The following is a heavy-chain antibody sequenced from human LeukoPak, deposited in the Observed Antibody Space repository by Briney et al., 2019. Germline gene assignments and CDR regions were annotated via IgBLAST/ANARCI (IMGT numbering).Heavy chain of an antibody. CDR3: TRDRGGSPTDVFDY. V-gene: IGHV3-23*01. CDR2: ITDVGDI. CDR1: GFTFSSYA. D-gene: IGHD2-15*01. Sequence: LPGGSLRLSCAASGFTFSSYAMSWVRQAPGKGLEWVSTITDVGDIFYTYSVRGRFTISRDNSKNTVHMQMDGLRAEDTAVYYCTRDRGGSPTDVFDYWGQGTLVTVSS. J-gene: IGHJ4*02.